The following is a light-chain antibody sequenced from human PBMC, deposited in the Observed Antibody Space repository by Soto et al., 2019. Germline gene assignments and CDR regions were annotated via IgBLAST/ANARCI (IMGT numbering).Light chain of an antibody. Sequence: QSVLTQPASVSGSPGQSVTISCTGTGSDVGGYKFVSWYQQHPGKAPKFIIYDVSIRPSGVSNRFSGSKSGNTASLTISGLQAEDEADYYCSSYTSGSHYVFGTGTKVTVL. CDR3: SSYTSGSHYV. V-gene: IGLV2-14*01. J-gene: IGLJ1*01. CDR2: DVS. CDR1: GSDVGGYKF.